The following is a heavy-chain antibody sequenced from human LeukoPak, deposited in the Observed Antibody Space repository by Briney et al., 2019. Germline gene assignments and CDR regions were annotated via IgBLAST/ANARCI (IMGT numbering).Heavy chain of an antibody. J-gene: IGHJ5*02. V-gene: IGHV3-33*01. D-gene: IGHD6-19*01. Sequence: PGGSLRLSCAASGFTFSSYGMHWVRQAPGKGLEWVAVIWYDGSNKYYADSVKGRFTISRDNAKNSLYLQMNSLRAEDTAVYYCARVTVARDWFDPWGQGTLVTVSS. CDR3: ARVTVARDWFDP. CDR1: GFTFSSYG. CDR2: IWYDGSNK.